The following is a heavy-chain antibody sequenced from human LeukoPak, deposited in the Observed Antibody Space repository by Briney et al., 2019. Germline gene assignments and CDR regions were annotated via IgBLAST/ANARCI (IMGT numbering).Heavy chain of an antibody. D-gene: IGHD3-22*01. J-gene: IGHJ3*02. CDR2: IYSGGST. CDR3: TRVEYYDSSGYLDAFDI. Sequence: GGSLRLSCAASGFTVSSNYMSWVRQAPGKGLEWVSVIYSGGSTYYADSVKGRFTISRDNSKNTLYLQMNSLGAEDTAVYYCTRVEYYDSSGYLDAFDIWGQGTMVTVSS. CDR1: GFTVSSNY. V-gene: IGHV3-53*01.